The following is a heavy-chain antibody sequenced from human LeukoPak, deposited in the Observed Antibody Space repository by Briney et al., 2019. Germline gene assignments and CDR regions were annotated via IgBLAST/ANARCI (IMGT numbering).Heavy chain of an antibody. CDR2: IYYSGST. CDR3: ASAKYYDILTGPLDY. CDR1: GGSISSGDYY. Sequence: SQTLSLTCTLSGGSISSGDYYWSWIRQPPGKGLEWIVYIYYSGSTYYNPSLKSRVTISVDTSKNQFSLKLSSVTAADTAVYYCASAKYYDILTGPLDYWGQGTLVTVSS. D-gene: IGHD3-9*01. J-gene: IGHJ4*02. V-gene: IGHV4-30-4*01.